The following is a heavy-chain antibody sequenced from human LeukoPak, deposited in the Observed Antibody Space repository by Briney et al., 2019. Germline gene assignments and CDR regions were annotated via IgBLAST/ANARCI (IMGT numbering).Heavy chain of an antibody. J-gene: IGHJ5*02. V-gene: IGHV4-39*07. CDR3: ARAHPYYDFWSGYYSTPNWFDP. D-gene: IGHD3-3*01. Sequence: SETLSLTCTVSGGSISSSYYYWGWIRQPPGKGLEWIGSIYYSGSTYYNPSLKSRVTISVDTSKNQFSLKLSSVTAADTAVYYCARAHPYYDFWSGYYSTPNWFDPWGQGTLVTVSS. CDR2: IYYSGST. CDR1: GGSISSSYYY.